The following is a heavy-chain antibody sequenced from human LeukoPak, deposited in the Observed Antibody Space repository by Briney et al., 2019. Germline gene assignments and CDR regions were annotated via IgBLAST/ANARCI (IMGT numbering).Heavy chain of an antibody. V-gene: IGHV3-23*01. CDR2: ISERGGST. J-gene: IGHJ5*02. Sequence: GGSLRLSCVVSGITLSNYGMSWVRQAPGKGLEWVSGISERGGSTNYADSVKGRFIISRDTSKNTVYLQMNSLRAEDTAVYYCAREVRAAAVFDPWGQGTLVTVSS. CDR3: AREVRAAAVFDP. D-gene: IGHD6-13*01. CDR1: GITLSNYG.